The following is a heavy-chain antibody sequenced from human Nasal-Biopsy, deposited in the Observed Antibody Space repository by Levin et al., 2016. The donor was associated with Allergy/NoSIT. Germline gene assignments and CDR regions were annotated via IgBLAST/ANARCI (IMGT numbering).Heavy chain of an antibody. CDR1: GGIFRNYV. J-gene: IGHJ5*02. D-gene: IGHD2-21*01. CDR2: LIPVFGSP. CDR3: AILDRMTLDRLDP. Sequence: SVKVSCKTSGGIFRNYVTTWVRQAPGQGLEWMGGLIPVFGSPNYAQKFQDRVRITADESTSTAYMELSGLRSDDTAVYYCAILDRMTLDRLDPWGQGTLVTVS. V-gene: IGHV1-69*13.